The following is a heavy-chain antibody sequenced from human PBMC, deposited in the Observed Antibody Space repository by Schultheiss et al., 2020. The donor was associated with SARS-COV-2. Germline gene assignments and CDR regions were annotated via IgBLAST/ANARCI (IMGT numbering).Heavy chain of an antibody. Sequence: SQTLSLTCTVSGGSISSSSYYWGWIRQPPGKGLEWIGSIYYSGSTYYNPSLKSRVTISVDTSKNQFSLKLSSVTAADTAVYYCARRRYDRLQSRYFDLWGRGTLVTVSS. J-gene: IGHJ2*01. CDR2: IYYSGST. D-gene: IGHD5-24*01. CDR1: GGSISSSSYY. V-gene: IGHV4-39*07. CDR3: ARRRYDRLQSRYFDL.